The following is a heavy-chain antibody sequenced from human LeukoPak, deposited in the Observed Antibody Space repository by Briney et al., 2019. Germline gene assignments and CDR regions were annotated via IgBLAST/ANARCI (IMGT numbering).Heavy chain of an antibody. Sequence: GGSLRLSCAASGFTFSGYAMSWVRQAPGTGLEWVSAISGSGGSTYYADSVKGRFTISRDSSKNTLYLQMNSLRAEDTAVYYCAKDSGYSYGQPPHFDYWGPGTLVTVSS. CDR3: AKDSGYSYGQPPHFDY. CDR2: ISGSGGST. J-gene: IGHJ4*02. CDR1: GFTFSGYA. V-gene: IGHV3-23*01. D-gene: IGHD5-18*01.